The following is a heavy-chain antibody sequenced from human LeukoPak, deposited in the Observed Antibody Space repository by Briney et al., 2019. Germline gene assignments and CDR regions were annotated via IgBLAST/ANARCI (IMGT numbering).Heavy chain of an antibody. J-gene: IGHJ6*02. CDR1: GGTFSNYA. CDR2: IIPIFGTA. CDR3: AGAMFDSGSSTANSGYYYYGMDV. Sequence: ASVKVSCKASGGTFSNYAISWVRQAPGQGLEWMGGIIPIFGTANYAQKFQGRVTITADESTSTVYMELSSLRSDDTAVYYCAGAMFDSGSSTANSGYYYYGMDVWGQGTTVTVSS. V-gene: IGHV1-69*13. D-gene: IGHD3-10*01.